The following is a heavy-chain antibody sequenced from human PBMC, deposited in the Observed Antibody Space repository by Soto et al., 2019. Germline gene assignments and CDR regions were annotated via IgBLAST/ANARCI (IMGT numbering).Heavy chain of an antibody. D-gene: IGHD3-3*02. V-gene: IGHV3-30-3*01. CDR2: ISYDGNTQ. CDR3: AKVSRPSRISPPDLSY. Sequence: GALRLSCAASGFTLSSYSIHWVRQAPGKGLDWVAVISYDGNTQFYGDSVKGRFIVSRDNSRNTLYLQMNNLRAEDTAVYYCAKVSRPSRISPPDLSYWGQRTLVTVSS. CDR1: GFTLSSYS. J-gene: IGHJ4*02.